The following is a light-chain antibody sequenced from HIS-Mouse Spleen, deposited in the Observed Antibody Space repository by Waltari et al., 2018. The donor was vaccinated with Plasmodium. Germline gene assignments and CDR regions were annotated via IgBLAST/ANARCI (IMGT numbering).Light chain of an antibody. CDR2: NDS. CDR1: ALPKQY. Sequence: SYELTQPPSVSVSPGQTARITCSGDALPKQYASWYQQKPGQDPVLVIYNDSERPSGIPERFSGSSSGTTVTLTISGVQAEDEADYYCQSADSSGTYQVFGGGTKLTVL. V-gene: IGLV3-25*03. CDR3: QSADSSGTYQV. J-gene: IGLJ2*01.